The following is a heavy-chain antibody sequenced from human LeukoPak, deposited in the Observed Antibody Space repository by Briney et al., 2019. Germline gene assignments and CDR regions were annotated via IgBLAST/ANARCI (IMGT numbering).Heavy chain of an antibody. J-gene: IGHJ4*02. V-gene: IGHV3-15*01. CDR3: TTGTWIQLWLADY. Sequence: GGSLRLSCAASGFTFSNACMSWVRQAPGKGLEWVGHIKGKTDGGTTDYAAPVQGRFTISRDDSKNTLFLQMDSLKTEDTAVYYCTTGTWIQLWLADYWGQGTLVTVSS. D-gene: IGHD5-18*01. CDR1: GFTFSNAC. CDR2: IKGKTDGGTT.